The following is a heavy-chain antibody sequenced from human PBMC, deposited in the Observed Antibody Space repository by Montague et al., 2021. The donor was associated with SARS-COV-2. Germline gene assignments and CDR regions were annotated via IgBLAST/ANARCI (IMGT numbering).Heavy chain of an antibody. V-gene: IGHV4-39*01. CDR3: ARQDDILTGYYYYGMDV. D-gene: IGHD3-9*01. CDR2: IYNSGGA. Sequence: SETLSLTCTVSGGSISSSGYYWDWIRQPPGKGLEWIGYIYNSGGAYENPSRKGGVTIAVDTSKNQFSLKLSSVTAADTAVYYCARQDDILTGYYYYGMDVW. J-gene: IGHJ6*01. CDR1: GGSISSSGYY.